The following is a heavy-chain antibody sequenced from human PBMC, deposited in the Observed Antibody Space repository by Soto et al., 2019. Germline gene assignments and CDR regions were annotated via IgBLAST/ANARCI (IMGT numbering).Heavy chain of an antibody. Sequence: QVQLVESGGGVVQPGRSLRLSCAASGFTFSNYGMHWVRQAPGKGLEWVAVIWYDGSNKYYADSVKGRFTISRDNSKNSLYLQMNSLRSEDMAVYFCARGWYCGCDCYEWYFDLWGRGTLVTVSS. V-gene: IGHV3-33*01. CDR3: ARGWYCGCDCYEWYFDL. J-gene: IGHJ2*01. D-gene: IGHD2-21*02. CDR2: IWYDGSNK. CDR1: GFTFSNYG.